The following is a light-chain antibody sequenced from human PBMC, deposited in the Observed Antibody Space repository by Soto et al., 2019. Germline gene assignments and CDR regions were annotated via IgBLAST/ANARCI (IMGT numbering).Light chain of an antibody. CDR1: SSNIGSNY. CDR2: RNN. V-gene: IGLV1-47*01. Sequence: QSVLTQPPSASGTPGPRVTISCSGSSSNIGSNYVYWYQQLPGTAPKLLIYRNNQRPSGVPGRSSGSKSGTSASLAISGLRSEDEADYYCAAWDDSLSGRVFGGGTKLTVL. J-gene: IGLJ3*02. CDR3: AAWDDSLSGRV.